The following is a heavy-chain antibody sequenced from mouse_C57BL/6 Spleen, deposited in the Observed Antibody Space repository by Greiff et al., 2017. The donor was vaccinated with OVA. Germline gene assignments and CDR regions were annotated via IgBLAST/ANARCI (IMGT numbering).Heavy chain of an antibody. CDR2: ISYSGST. V-gene: IGHV3-1*01. CDR1: GYSITSGYD. CDR3: AGGGYYAMDY. Sequence: EVQVVESGPGMVKPSQSLSLTCTVTGYSITSGYDWHWIRHFPGNKLEWMGYISYSGSTNYNPSLKSRISITHDTSKNHFFLKLNSVTTEDTATYYCAGGGYYAMDYWGQGTSVTVSS. J-gene: IGHJ4*01.